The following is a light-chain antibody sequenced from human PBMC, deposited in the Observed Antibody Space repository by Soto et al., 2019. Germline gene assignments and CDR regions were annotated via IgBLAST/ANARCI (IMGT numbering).Light chain of an antibody. CDR1: QSVSSN. CDR2: GAS. CDR3: QQLNSYPFLT. V-gene: IGKV3-15*01. Sequence: EIVMTQSPATLSVSPGERATLSCRASQSVSSNLAWYQQKPGQAPRLLIYGASTRATGIPARFSGSGSGTEFTLTISSLQPEDFATYYCQQLNSYPFLTLGGGTKVDIK. J-gene: IGKJ4*01.